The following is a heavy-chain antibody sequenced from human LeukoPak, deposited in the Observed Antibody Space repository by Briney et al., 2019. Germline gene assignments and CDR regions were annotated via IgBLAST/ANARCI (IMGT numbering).Heavy chain of an antibody. CDR1: GFTFSSYG. CDR3: AGRGSGSYFDY. V-gene: IGHV3-30*03. D-gene: IGHD3-10*01. J-gene: IGHJ4*02. Sequence: GGSLRLSCAASGFTFSSYGMHWVRQAPGKGLEWVAVISYDGSNKYYADSVRGRFTISRDNSKNTLYLQMHSLRAEDTAVYYCAGRGSGSYFDYWGQGTLVTVSS. CDR2: ISYDGSNK.